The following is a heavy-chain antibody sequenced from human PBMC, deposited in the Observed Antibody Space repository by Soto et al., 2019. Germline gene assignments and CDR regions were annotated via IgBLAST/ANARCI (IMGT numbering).Heavy chain of an antibody. CDR2: INHSGTT. V-gene: IGHV4-34*01. D-gene: IGHD3-3*01. CDR1: GGSFSGYY. Sequence: QVQLQQWGAGLLKPSETLSLTCGVYGGSFSGYYWSWIRQSPGKGPEWIGEINHSGTTDYNPSLESRVTISVDTSKKQISLRLNSVTAADTAVYYCARHRTGTSTTFEENWFDPWGQGTRVTVSS. J-gene: IGHJ5*02. CDR3: ARHRTGTSTTFEENWFDP.